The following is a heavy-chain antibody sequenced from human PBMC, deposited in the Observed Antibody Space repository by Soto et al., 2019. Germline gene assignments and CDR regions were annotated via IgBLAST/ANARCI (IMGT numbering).Heavy chain of an antibody. J-gene: IGHJ4*02. CDR3: ARGLSGWSYYFDY. V-gene: IGHV3-7*01. CDR2: IKQDGSEK. D-gene: IGHD6-19*01. Sequence: PGGSLRLSCAASGFTFRSYWMTWVRQAPGKGLEWVANIKQDGSEKYYVDSVKGRFTISRDNAKNSLSLQMNSLRAEDTAVYYCARGLSGWSYYFDYWGQGTLVTVSS. CDR1: GFTFRSYW.